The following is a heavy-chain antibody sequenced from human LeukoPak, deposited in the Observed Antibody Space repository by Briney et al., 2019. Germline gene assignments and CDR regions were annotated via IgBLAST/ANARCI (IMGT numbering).Heavy chain of an antibody. V-gene: IGHV3-48*01. J-gene: IGHJ6*03. D-gene: IGHD3-22*01. Sequence: GSLRLSCAASGFTFDDYGMSWVRQAPGKGLEWVSYISSSSSTIYYADSVKGRFTISRDNAKNSLYLQMNSLRAEDTSVYYCAREDSSGYYPSYYYYYMDVWGKGTTVTVSS. CDR2: ISSSSSTI. CDR3: AREDSSGYYPSYYYYYMDV. CDR1: GFTFDDYG.